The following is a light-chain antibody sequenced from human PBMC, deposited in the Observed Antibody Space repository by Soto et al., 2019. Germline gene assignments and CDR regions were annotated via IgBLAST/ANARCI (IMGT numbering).Light chain of an antibody. CDR1: SSDVGVYNY. CDR3: SSYTSSRAYV. Sequence: QSALTQPASVSGSPGQSITISCTGTSSDVGVYNYVSWYQQQSGKAPKLMIHEVSNRPSGVSDRFSGSKSGNTASLTISGLQAKDEADYYCSSYTSSRAYVFGIGTKLTVL. CDR2: EVS. V-gene: IGLV2-14*01. J-gene: IGLJ1*01.